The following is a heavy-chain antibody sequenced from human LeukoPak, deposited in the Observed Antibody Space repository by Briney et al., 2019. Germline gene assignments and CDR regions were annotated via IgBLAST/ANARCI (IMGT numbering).Heavy chain of an antibody. CDR1: GDSIITSRYY. CDR2: VYYSGST. Sequence: SETLSLTCTVSGDSIITSRYYWGWIRQPPGKGLEWVGSVYYSGSTYYNPSLKSRVVTSVDTSKKQFFLKVTSVTAADTAVYYCARVTSSGGVDNWGQGTLVTVSS. D-gene: IGHD2-21*02. J-gene: IGHJ4*02. CDR3: ARVTSSGGVDN. V-gene: IGHV4-39*07.